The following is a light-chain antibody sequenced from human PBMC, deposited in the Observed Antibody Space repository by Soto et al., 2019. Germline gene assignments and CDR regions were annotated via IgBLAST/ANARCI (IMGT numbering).Light chain of an antibody. Sequence: QSVLTQPASVSGSPGQSITISCTGTTSDVGSYNLVSWYQQYLGKAPKLMIYEGSRRPSGVSNRFSGSKSGNTASLTISGLQAEDEADYYCSSYTSSTTRVFGGGTKLTVL. CDR1: TSDVGSYNL. CDR3: SSYTSSTTRV. CDR2: EGS. V-gene: IGLV2-14*02. J-gene: IGLJ2*01.